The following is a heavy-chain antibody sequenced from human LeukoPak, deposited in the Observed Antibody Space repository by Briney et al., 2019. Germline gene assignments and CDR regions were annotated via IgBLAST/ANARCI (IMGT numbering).Heavy chain of an antibody. V-gene: IGHV1-8*01. J-gene: IGHJ4*02. D-gene: IGHD3-22*01. Sequence: ASVKVSCKAPGYTFTSYDINWVRQATGQGLEWMGWMNPNSGNTGYAQKFQGRVTMTRNTSISTAYMELSSLRSEDTAVYYCARGGYDSSGYLYYFDYWGQGTLVTVSS. CDR1: GYTFTSYD. CDR2: MNPNSGNT. CDR3: ARGGYDSSGYLYYFDY.